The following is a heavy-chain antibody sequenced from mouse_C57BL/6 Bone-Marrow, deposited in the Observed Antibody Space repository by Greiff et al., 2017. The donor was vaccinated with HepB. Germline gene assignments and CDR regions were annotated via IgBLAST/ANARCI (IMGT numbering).Heavy chain of an antibody. V-gene: IGHV1-4*01. CDR2: INPSSGYT. CDR1: GYTFTSYT. J-gene: IGHJ4*01. CDR3: ARASYYYGSSYAMDY. Sequence: VQLQQSGAELARPGASVKMSCKASGYTFTSYTMHWVKQRPGQGLEWIGYINPSSGYTKYNQKFKDKATLTADKSSSTAYMQLSSPTSEDSAVYYCARASYYYGSSYAMDYWGQGTSVTVSS. D-gene: IGHD1-1*01.